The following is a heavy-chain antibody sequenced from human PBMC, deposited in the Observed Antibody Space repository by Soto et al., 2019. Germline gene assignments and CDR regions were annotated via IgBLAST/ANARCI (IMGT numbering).Heavy chain of an antibody. J-gene: IGHJ4*02. Sequence: QVQLVQSGAEVKKPGASVKVSCRASGYTFTTDDINWVRQATGQGLEWLGWMNTDSGNTGYAQKVQGRVTMTRNTSISTAYMELSSLRSEDTAVYYCARRNSGLQLWGQGTLVTVSS. CDR1: GYTFTTDD. CDR2: MNTDSGNT. CDR3: ARRNSGLQL. D-gene: IGHD6-19*01. V-gene: IGHV1-8*01.